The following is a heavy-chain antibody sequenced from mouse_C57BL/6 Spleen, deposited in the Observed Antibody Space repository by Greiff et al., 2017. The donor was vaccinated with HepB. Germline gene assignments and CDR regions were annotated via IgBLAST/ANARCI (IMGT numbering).Heavy chain of an antibody. J-gene: IGHJ2*01. V-gene: IGHV1-69*01. CDR1: GYTFTSYW. CDR3: ARAGGDSSGYGSYFDY. D-gene: IGHD3-2*02. CDR2: IDPSDSYT. Sequence: QVQLKQPGAELVMPGASVKLSCKASGYTFTSYWMHWVKQRPGQGLEWIGEIDPSDSYTNYNQKFKGKSTLTVDKSSSTAYMQLSSLTSEDSAVYYCARAGGDSSGYGSYFDYWGQGTTLTVSS.